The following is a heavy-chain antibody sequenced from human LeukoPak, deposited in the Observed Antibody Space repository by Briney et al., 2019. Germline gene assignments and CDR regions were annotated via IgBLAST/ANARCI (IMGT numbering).Heavy chain of an antibody. CDR3: AKDVGKWESLHFFDY. V-gene: IGHV3-23*01. CDR1: GFTFSTNA. CDR2: ISGSGAST. J-gene: IGHJ4*02. Sequence: GGSLRLSCLTPGFTFSTNAMSWVRQAPGKGLEWISGISGSGASTYYADSVTGRFTISRDNSRNTLYLQMNSLRGDDTAVYYCAKDVGKWESLHFFDYWGQGTLVTVSS. D-gene: IGHD1-26*01.